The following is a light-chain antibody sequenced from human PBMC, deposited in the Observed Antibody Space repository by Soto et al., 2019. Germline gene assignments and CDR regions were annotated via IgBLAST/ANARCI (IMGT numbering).Light chain of an antibody. CDR3: QQYDNRPPT. J-gene: IGKJ4*01. CDR2: DAS. CDR1: QDISNY. Sequence: DIQMTQSPSSLSASVGDRVTITCQASQDISNYLNWYQQKPGKAPKLLIYDASNLETGVPSRFSGSGSGTDFTFTISSLQPKDIATYYCQQYDNRPPTFGGGTKVEIK. V-gene: IGKV1-33*01.